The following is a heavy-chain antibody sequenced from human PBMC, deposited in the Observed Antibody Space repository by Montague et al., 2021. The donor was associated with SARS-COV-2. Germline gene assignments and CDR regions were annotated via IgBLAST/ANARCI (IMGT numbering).Heavy chain of an antibody. J-gene: IGHJ1*01. CDR1: GFTFSNYV. V-gene: IGHV3-23*01. CDR2: ISGSGGST. Sequence: SQRLSCAASGFTFSNYVMAWVRQVPGKGLEWVTAISGSGGSTYYADSVKGRSTVSRDNSKNTVYLQMNSLRVDDTAVYFCARGLDYQDSSGYSYLRHWGQGTLVTVS. D-gene: IGHD3-22*01. CDR3: ARGLDYQDSSGYSYLRH.